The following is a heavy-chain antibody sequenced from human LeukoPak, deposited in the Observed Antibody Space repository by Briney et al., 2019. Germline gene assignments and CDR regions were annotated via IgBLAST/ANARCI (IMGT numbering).Heavy chain of an antibody. CDR3: ARDLSRDGYNLGY. V-gene: IGHV3-21*01. J-gene: IGHJ4*02. CDR1: GFTFSSYS. CDR2: ISSSSSYI. D-gene: IGHD5-24*01. Sequence: GGSLRLSCAASGFTFSSYSMNWVRQAPGKGLEWVSSISSSSSYIYYADSVKGRFTISRDNAKNSLYLQMNSLRAEDTAVYYCARDLSRDGYNLGYWGQGTLVTVSS.